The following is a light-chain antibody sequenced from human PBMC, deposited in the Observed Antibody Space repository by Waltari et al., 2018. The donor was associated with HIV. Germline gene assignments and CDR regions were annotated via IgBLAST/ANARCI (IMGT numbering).Light chain of an antibody. CDR2: DAS. CDR3: QQRSIPIT. CDR1: QIVATY. J-gene: IGKJ5*01. Sequence: DIMLTQSPATLPLSPGERATLSCRASQIVATYLAWFQQIPGQAPRLRFYDASNRATGVPARCTGSGAETDFTVTISSLAPEDFGVYYCQQRSIPITSGQGTRLEI. V-gene: IGKV3D-11*02.